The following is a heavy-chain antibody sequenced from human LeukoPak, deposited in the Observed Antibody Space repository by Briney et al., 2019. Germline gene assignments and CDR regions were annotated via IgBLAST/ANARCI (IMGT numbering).Heavy chain of an antibody. CDR3: ARGRYCSSTSCGERLDY. Sequence: ASVKVSCKASGGTFSSYAISWVRQAPGQGLEWMGRIIPILGIANYAQKFQGRVTITADKSTSTAYMELSSLRSEDTAVYYCARGRYCSSTSCGERLDYWGQGTLVTVSS. J-gene: IGHJ4*02. V-gene: IGHV1-69*04. D-gene: IGHD2-2*01. CDR1: GGTFSSYA. CDR2: IIPILGIA.